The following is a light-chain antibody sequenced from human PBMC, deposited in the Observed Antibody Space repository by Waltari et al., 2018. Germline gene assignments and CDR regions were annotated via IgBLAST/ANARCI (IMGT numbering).Light chain of an antibody. J-gene: IGKJ1*01. CDR2: KAS. CDR1: QSISTS. Sequence: DIQMTQSPSTLAASVGDRVTITCRASQSISTSLAWYQQKPGKAPKILIYKASTLDSGVPSRFSGSGSGTEFTLTISSLQPDDFATYHCQQYKSYSKTFGQGTKVEIK. CDR3: QQYKSYSKT. V-gene: IGKV1-5*03.